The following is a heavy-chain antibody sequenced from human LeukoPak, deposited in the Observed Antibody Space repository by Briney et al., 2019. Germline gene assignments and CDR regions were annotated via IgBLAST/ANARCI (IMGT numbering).Heavy chain of an antibody. CDR3: ATDPTVATIRPYFDY. CDR2: ISSSSSYI. V-gene: IGHV3-21*01. D-gene: IGHD5-12*01. CDR1: GFTFSSYS. Sequence: GGSLRLSCAASGFTFSSYSMNWVRQAPGEGLERVSSISSSSSYIYYADSVKGRFTISRDNAKNSLYLQMNSLRAEDTAVYYCATDPTVATIRPYFDYWGQGTLVTVSS. J-gene: IGHJ4*02.